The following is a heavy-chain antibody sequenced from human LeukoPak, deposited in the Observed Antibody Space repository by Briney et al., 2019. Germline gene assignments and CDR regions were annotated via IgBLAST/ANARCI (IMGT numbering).Heavy chain of an antibody. CDR2: IIPIFGTA. CDR3: ARDYYDSSGYMWFDP. D-gene: IGHD3-22*01. J-gene: IGHJ5*02. Sequence: ASVKVSCKASGGTFSSYAISWVRQAPGQGLEWMGGIIPIFGTANYAQKFQGRVTMTTDTSTSTAYMELRSLRSDDTAVYYCARDYYDSSGYMWFDPWGQGTLVTVSS. CDR1: GGTFSSYA. V-gene: IGHV1-69*05.